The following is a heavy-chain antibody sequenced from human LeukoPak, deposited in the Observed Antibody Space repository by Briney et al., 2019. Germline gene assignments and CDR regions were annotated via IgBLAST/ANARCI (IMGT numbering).Heavy chain of an antibody. V-gene: IGHV1-69*01. Sequence: AAVKLCFNAAGASFTTYGISWVREAPGQGLGWMGVIILVFEAAKYAQKVQGRVTITADESTRTLDMELSSLRSEDTAVYYCARSFQYYHSSGIYGYTEAFQSWGQGTLVTVTS. J-gene: IGHJ1*01. CDR2: IILVFEAA. CDR1: GASFTTYG. CDR3: ARSFQYYHSSGIYGYTEAFQS. D-gene: IGHD6-25*01.